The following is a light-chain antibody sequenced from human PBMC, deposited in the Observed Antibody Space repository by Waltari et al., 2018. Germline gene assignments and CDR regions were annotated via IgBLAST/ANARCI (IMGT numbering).Light chain of an antibody. CDR2: WAS. V-gene: IGKV4-1*01. J-gene: IGKJ3*01. Sequence: DIVMTQSPDSLAVSLGERATINCKSSQSVLYSSNNKIYLAWYQQKPVQPPKLLIYWASTRESGVPDRFSGSGSGTDFTLTISSLQAEDVAVYYCQQYYSTPFTFGPGTKVDIK. CDR3: QQYYSTPFT. CDR1: QSVLYSSNNKIY.